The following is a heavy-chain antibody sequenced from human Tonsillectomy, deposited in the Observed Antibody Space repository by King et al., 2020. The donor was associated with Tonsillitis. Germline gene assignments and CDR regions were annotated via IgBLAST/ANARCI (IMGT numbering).Heavy chain of an antibody. CDR2: ITGSGGST. Sequence: VQLVESGGGLFQPGGSLRLSCAASGFTFSSYAMSWVRQAPGKGLEWVSSITGSGGSTYYADSGKGRFTISRDNSKKTLYLQMNSLRAEDTAVYFCATRAVPSAVLYFDYWGQGTLVTVSS. CDR3: ATRAVPSAVLYFDY. J-gene: IGHJ4*02. D-gene: IGHD2-2*01. CDR1: GFTFSSYA. V-gene: IGHV3-23*04.